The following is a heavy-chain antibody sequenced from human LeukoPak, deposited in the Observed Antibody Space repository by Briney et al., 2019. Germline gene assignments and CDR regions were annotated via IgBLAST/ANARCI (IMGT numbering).Heavy chain of an antibody. CDR2: INSDGSST. J-gene: IGHJ4*02. D-gene: IGHD3-22*01. CDR1: GFTFSSYW. V-gene: IGHV3-74*01. Sequence: GGSLRLSCAASGFTFSSYWMHWVRQAQGKGLVWVSLINSDGSSTTYADSVKGRFTISRDNAKNTLYLQMNSLRAEDTAVYYCARDVYYYDSSGYYGRTWGQGTLVTVSS. CDR3: ARDVYYYDSSGYYGRT.